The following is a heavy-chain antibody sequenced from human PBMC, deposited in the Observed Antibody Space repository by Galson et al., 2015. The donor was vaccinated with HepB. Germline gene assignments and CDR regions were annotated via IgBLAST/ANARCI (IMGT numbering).Heavy chain of an antibody. CDR2: IIPIFGTT. D-gene: IGHD1-26*01. CDR3: AREGDYSGSYSYFDY. J-gene: IGHJ4*02. Sequence: SVKVSCKASGGTFSSYAISWVRQAPGRGLEWMGGIIPIFGTTKYAQKFQGRVTITADKSTTTAYMELSRLTSEDTAVYYCAREGDYSGSYSYFDYWGQGTLVTVSS. V-gene: IGHV1-69*06. CDR1: GGTFSSYA.